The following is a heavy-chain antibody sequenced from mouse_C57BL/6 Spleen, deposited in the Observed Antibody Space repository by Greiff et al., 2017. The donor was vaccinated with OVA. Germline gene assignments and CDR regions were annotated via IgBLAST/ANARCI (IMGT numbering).Heavy chain of an antibody. J-gene: IGHJ2*01. Sequence: VQLQESGAELVRPGASVTLSCKASGYTFTDYEMHWVKQTPVHGLEWIGAIDPETGGTAYNQKFKDKATLTADKSSSTAYMQLSSLTYEDSAVYYCARRGFDYWGQGTTLTVSS. CDR1: GYTFTDYE. CDR3: ARRGFDY. V-gene: IGHV1-15*01. CDR2: IDPETGGT.